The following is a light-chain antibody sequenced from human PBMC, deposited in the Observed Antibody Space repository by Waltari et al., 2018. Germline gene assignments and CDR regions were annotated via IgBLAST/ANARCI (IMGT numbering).Light chain of an antibody. Sequence: DVVMTQSPLSLPVTLGQPASISCRSSQSLVHSGGNTYLNCFQQRPGQSPRRLFYRVSNRDSGVPDRFSGSGSGTDFTLKISRVEAEDVGVYYCMQGTHWPWTFGQGTKVEIK. CDR3: MQGTHWPWT. V-gene: IGKV2-30*02. J-gene: IGKJ1*01. CDR1: QSLVHSGGNTY. CDR2: RVS.